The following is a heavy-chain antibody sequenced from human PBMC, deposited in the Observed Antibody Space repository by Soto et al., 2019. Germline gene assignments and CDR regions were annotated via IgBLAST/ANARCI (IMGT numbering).Heavy chain of an antibody. CDR2: IYPGDSDT. CDR3: ARRAEQWLVSSNIDY. CDR1: GYSFTSYW. D-gene: IGHD6-19*01. Sequence: GESLKISCKGSGYSFTSYWIGWVRQMPGKGLEWMGIIYPGDSDTRYSPSFQGQVTISADKSISTAYLQWSSLKASDTAMYYCARRAEQWLVSSNIDYWGQGTLVTVSS. V-gene: IGHV5-51*01. J-gene: IGHJ4*02.